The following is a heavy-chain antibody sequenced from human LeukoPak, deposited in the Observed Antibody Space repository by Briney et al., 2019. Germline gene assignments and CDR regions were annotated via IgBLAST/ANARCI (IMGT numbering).Heavy chain of an antibody. D-gene: IGHD3-22*01. V-gene: IGHV4-59*08. Sequence: SETLSLTCTVSGGSISSYYWSWIRQPPGKGLEWIGYIYYSGSTNYNPSLKSRVTISVDTSKNQFSLKLSSVTAADTAVYYCARRGYYDSSGHPSGAFDIWGQGTMVTVSS. J-gene: IGHJ3*02. CDR3: ARRGYYDSSGHPSGAFDI. CDR2: IYYSGST. CDR1: GGSISSYY.